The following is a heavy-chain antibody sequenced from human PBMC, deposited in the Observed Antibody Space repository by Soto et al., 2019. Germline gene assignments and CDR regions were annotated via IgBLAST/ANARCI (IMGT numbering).Heavy chain of an antibody. D-gene: IGHD6-6*01. CDR1: GYTFTSYD. CDR2: MNPNSGNT. CDR3: ARGRWYSSSSPTDY. Sequence: ASVKVSCKASGYTFTSYDINWVRQATGQGLEWMGWMNPNSGNTGYAQKFQGRVTMTRNTSISTAYMELSSLRSEDTAVYYCARGRWYSSSSPTDYWGQGTLVIVSS. J-gene: IGHJ4*02. V-gene: IGHV1-8*01.